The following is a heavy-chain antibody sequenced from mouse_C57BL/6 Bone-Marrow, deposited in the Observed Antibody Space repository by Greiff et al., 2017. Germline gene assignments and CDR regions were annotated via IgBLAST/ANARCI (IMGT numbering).Heavy chain of an antibody. CDR2: IYPGSGST. D-gene: IGHD2-2*01. J-gene: IGHJ1*03. CDR1: GYTFTSYW. V-gene: IGHV1-55*01. CDR3: ARDGDDVPWYCDV. Sequence: QVQLQQPGAELVKPGASVKMSCKASGYTFTSYWITWVKQRPGQGLEWIGDIYPGSGSTNYNEKFKSKATLTVYTSSSTAYMQLSSLTSEDAAVYCCARDGDDVPWYCDVGGTGTTVTVSS.